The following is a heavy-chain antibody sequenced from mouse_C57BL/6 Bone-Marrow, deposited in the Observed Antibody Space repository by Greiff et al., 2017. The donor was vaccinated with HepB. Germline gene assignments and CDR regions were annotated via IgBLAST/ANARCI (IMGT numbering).Heavy chain of an antibody. D-gene: IGHD1-1*01. J-gene: IGHJ4*01. V-gene: IGHV14-4*01. CDR2: IDPENGDT. Sequence: EVQLQQSGAELVRPGASVKLSCTASGFNIKDDYMPWVKQRPEQGLEWIGWIDPENGDTEYASKFQGKATITADTSSNTAYLQLSSLTSEDTAVYYCTTPITTVVATDAMDYWGQGTSVTVSS. CDR1: GFNIKDDY. CDR3: TTPITTVVATDAMDY.